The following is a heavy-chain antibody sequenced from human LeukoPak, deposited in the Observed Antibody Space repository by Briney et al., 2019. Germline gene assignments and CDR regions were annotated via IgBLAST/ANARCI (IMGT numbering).Heavy chain of an antibody. Sequence: GGSLRLSCVVSEVKFSNYWMSCVRQAPGKGLEWGANIKEDGSEKYYADSVKGRFTISKDISKNTLYLQMNSLRAEDTAIYYCAKDLRYSCDYWGQGTLVTVSS. D-gene: IGHD2-21*01. J-gene: IGHJ4*02. CDR3: AKDLRYSCDY. V-gene: IGHV3-7*01. CDR2: IKEDGSEK. CDR1: EVKFSNYW.